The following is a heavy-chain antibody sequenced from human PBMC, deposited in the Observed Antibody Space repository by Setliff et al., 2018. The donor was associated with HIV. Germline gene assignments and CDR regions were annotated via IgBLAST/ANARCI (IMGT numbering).Heavy chain of an antibody. J-gene: IGHJ6*03. V-gene: IGHV1-69*13. CDR2: IIPIFGTT. CDR1: GGTFSSYP. Sequence: ASVKVSCKASGGTFSSYPISWVRQAPGQGLEWMGGIIPIFGTTHYAQKFQGRVTVTADESTSTAYMQLSSLRSDDTAVYYCARGRNYDSSGYGDYYCYMDVWGTGTTVTVSS. CDR3: ARGRNYDSSGYGDYYCYMDV. D-gene: IGHD3-22*01.